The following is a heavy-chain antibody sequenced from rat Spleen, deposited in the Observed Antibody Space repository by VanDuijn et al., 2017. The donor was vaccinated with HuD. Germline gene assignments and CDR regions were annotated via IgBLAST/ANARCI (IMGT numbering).Heavy chain of an antibody. J-gene: IGHJ2*01. Sequence: EVQLVESGGGLVQPGRSLKLSCAASGFTFSNYGMHWIRQAPTRGLEWVASISPSGVGTSFRDSVKGRFTLSRYNAKSTLYLQMDSLRSEDTATYYCARRHYGYTDYFDYWGQGVMVTVSS. CDR2: ISPSGVGT. CDR1: GFTFSNYG. CDR3: ARRHYGYTDYFDY. V-gene: IGHV5-19*01. D-gene: IGHD1-4*01.